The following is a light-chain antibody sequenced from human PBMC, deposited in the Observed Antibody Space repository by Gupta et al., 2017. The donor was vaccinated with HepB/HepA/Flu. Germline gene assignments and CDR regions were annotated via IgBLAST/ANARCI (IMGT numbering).Light chain of an antibody. Sequence: QSVLTQPPASSGTPGPRVTIACSGSSSSIVSNTVNRYQQPPGTAPNLHIVINNQRPSGAPDRIYFSDSETSDSAALSGFQSEDEADDYYSAWDDSLNSYFVFGGGTKMPVL. CDR2: INN. V-gene: IGLV1-44*01. CDR3: SAWDDSLNSYFV. J-gene: IGLJ2*01. CDR1: SSSIVSNT.